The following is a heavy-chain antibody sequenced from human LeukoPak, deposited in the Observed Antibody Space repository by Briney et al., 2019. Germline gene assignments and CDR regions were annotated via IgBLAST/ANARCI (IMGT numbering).Heavy chain of an antibody. CDR1: GFTFSSYA. Sequence: GGSLRLSCAASGFTFSSYAMSRVRQAPGKGLEWVSAISGSGGSTYYADSVKGRFTISRDNSKNTLYLQMNSLRAEDTAVYYCARVRYFDWLTDYWGQGTLVTVSS. V-gene: IGHV3-23*01. J-gene: IGHJ4*02. D-gene: IGHD3-9*01. CDR3: ARVRYFDWLTDY. CDR2: ISGSGGST.